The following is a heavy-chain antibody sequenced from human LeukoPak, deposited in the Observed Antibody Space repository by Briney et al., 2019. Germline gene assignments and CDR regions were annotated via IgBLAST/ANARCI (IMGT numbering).Heavy chain of an antibody. V-gene: IGHV3-23*01. CDR2: ISGSGGST. CDR3: AKDGAGYSYGYHRPPLDY. D-gene: IGHD5-18*01. J-gene: IGHJ4*02. Sequence: GGSLRLSCAASGFTFSSYAMSWVRQAPGKGLEWVSAISGSGGSTYYADSVKGRFTISRDNSKNTLYLQMNSLRAEDTAVYYCAKDGAGYSYGYHRPPLDYWGQGTLVTVSS. CDR1: GFTFSSYA.